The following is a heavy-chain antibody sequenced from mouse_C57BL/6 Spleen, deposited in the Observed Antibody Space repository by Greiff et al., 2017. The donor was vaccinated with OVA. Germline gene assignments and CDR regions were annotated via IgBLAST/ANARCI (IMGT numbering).Heavy chain of an antibody. CDR2: IYPGDGDT. CDR1: GYAFSSSW. Sequence: VQLQESGPELVKPGASVKISCKASGYAFSSSWMNWVKQRPGKGLEWIGRIYPGDGDTNYNGKFKGKATLTADKSSSTAYMQLSSLTSEDSAVYFCARWGRVYFDYWGQGTTLTVSS. CDR3: ARWGRVYFDY. J-gene: IGHJ2*01. V-gene: IGHV1-82*01.